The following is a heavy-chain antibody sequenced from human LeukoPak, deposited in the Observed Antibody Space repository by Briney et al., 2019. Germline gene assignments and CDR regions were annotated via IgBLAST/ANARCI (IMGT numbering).Heavy chain of an antibody. CDR2: IASDGSST. J-gene: IGHJ4*02. CDR1: GFTFSSYW. V-gene: IGHV3-74*01. D-gene: IGHD4-23*01. Sequence: GGFLRLSCAASGFTFSSYWMNWVRQAPGKGLVWVSRIASDGSSTTYADSVKGRFSISRDNAKNTLYLQMNSLRVEDTAVYYCARGRPHGNDYWGQGTLVTVSS. CDR3: ARGRPHGNDY.